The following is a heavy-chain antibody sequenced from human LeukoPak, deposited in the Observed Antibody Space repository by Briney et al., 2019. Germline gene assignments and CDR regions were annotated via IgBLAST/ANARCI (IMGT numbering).Heavy chain of an antibody. V-gene: IGHV4-38-2*01. CDR3: ARLHWSSNY. Sequence: KTSETLSLTCAVSGYSISSGYYWGWIRQPPGKGLEWIGSIYHSGSTYYNPSLKSRVTISVDTSKNQFSLKLTSVTAADTAVYYCARLHWSSNYWGQGTLVTVSS. J-gene: IGHJ4*02. CDR2: IYHSGST. CDR1: GYSISSGYY. D-gene: IGHD1-1*01.